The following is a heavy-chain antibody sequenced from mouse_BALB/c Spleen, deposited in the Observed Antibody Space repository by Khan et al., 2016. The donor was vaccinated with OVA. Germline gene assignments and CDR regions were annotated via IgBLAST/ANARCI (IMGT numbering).Heavy chain of an antibody. CDR3: ARGYYGNPFAY. V-gene: IGHV5-4*02. CDR1: GFTFSDYY. Sequence: EVELVESGGGLVKPGGSLKLSCAASGFTFSDYYMYWVRQSPEKRLEWVATISDGASYTYYPDSVKGRFTISRDDAKNNLYLQMSSLTSEDTAMYYCARGYYGNPFAYWGQGTLVTVSA. J-gene: IGHJ3*01. CDR2: ISDGASYT. D-gene: IGHD2-1*01.